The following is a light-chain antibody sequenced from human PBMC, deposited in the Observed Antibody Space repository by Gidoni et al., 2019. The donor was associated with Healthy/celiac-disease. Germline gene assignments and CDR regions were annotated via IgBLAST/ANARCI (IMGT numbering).Light chain of an antibody. CDR1: QSISSY. CDR2: AAS. V-gene: IGKV1-39*01. CDR3: QQSYSTPIT. Sequence: DIQMTQSPSSLSASVGDRVTITSRASQSISSYLNWYQQKPGKAPKLLIYAASSLQSGVPSRFSGSGSGTDFTLTISSLQPEDFATYYCQQSYSTPITFXQXTRLXIK. J-gene: IGKJ5*01.